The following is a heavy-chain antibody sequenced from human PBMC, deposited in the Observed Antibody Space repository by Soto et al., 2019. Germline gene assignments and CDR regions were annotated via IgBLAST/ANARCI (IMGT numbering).Heavy chain of an antibody. CDR3: ARVGYYDSSGYYSNDY. Sequence: PSETLSLTCAVYGGSFSGYYWSLIRQPPGKGLEWIGEINHSGSTNYNPSLKSRVTISVDTSKNQFSLKLSSVTAADTAVYYCARVGYYDSSGYYSNDYWGQGTLVTVS. CDR1: GGSFSGYY. J-gene: IGHJ4*02. V-gene: IGHV4-34*01. D-gene: IGHD3-22*01. CDR2: INHSGST.